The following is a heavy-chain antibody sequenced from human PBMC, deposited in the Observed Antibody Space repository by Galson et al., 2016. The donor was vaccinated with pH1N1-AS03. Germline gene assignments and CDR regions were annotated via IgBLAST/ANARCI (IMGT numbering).Heavy chain of an antibody. J-gene: IGHJ5*02. Sequence: SLRLSCATSGFTFSSYAMFWVRQAPGKGLEWVSSISGSGISTYYADSVKGRFTISRDNSRNTGYLQMNSLRVEEKATHYCAKDQSHIIPLSGALSWGQGTLVTVSS. CDR3: AKDQSHIIPLSGALS. V-gene: IGHV3-23*01. CDR2: ISGSGIST. CDR1: GFTFSSYA. D-gene: IGHD3-3*01.